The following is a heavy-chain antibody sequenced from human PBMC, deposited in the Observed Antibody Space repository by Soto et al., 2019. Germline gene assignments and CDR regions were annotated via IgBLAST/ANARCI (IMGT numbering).Heavy chain of an antibody. CDR2: INHSGST. Sequence: PSETLSLTCAVYGGSFGGYYWSWIRQPPGKGLEWIGEINHSGSTNYNPSLKSRVTISVDTSKNQFSLKLSSVTAADTAVYYCARGGRLGGDYWGQGTLVTVSS. CDR1: GGSFGGYY. J-gene: IGHJ4*02. CDR3: ARGGRLGGDY. V-gene: IGHV4-34*01. D-gene: IGHD3-16*01.